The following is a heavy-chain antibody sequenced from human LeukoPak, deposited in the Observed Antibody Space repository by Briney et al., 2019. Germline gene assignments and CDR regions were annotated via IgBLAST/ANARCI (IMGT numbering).Heavy chain of an antibody. Sequence: GGSLRLSCAASGFTFSSYWMSWVRQAPGKGLEWVANIKQDGSEKYYVDSVKGRFTISRDNAKNSLYLQMNSLRAEDTAVYYCARAGLDGDYFFPHRFLNYYMDVWGKGTTVTVSS. CDR2: IKQDGSEK. CDR3: ARAGLDGDYFFPHRFLNYYMDV. V-gene: IGHV3-7*01. D-gene: IGHD4-17*01. CDR1: GFTFSSYW. J-gene: IGHJ6*03.